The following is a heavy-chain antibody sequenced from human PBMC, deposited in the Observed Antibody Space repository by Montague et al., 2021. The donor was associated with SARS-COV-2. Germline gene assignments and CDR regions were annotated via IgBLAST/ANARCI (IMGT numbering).Heavy chain of an antibody. CDR2: ISSNGSTI. CDR1: GFIFSSYE. CDR3: ARGLPGLRARALFDY. J-gene: IGHJ4*02. D-gene: IGHD5-12*01. Sequence: SLRLSCAASGFIFSSYEMNWVRQAPGKGLEWVSYISSNGSTIYYADSVKGRFTISRDNAKNSLYLQMNSLRAEDTAVYYCARGLPGLRARALFDYWGQGSLVTVSS. V-gene: IGHV3-48*03.